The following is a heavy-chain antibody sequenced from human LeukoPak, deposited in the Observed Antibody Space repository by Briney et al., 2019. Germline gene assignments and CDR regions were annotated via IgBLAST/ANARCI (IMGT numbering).Heavy chain of an antibody. CDR1: GFTFSSYS. D-gene: IGHD2-2*02. V-gene: IGHV3-21*01. J-gene: IGHJ5*02. CDR2: ISSSSSYI. Sequence: KPGGSLRLSCAASGFTFSSYSMNWVRQAPGKGLEWVSSISSSSSYIYYADSVKGRFTISRDNAKNSLYLQMNSLRAEDTAVYYCARDKVDCSSTSCYIGNWFDPWGQGTLVTVSS. CDR3: ARDKVDCSSTSCYIGNWFDP.